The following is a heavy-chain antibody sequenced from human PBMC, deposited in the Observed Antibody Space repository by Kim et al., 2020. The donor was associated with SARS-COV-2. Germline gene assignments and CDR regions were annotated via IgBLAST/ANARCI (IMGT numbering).Heavy chain of an antibody. J-gene: IGHJ4*02. CDR1: GFSFNTYA. V-gene: IGHV3-23*01. CDR3: AKDASRTYRPRDFDH. D-gene: IGHD6-13*01. CDR2: ISGNGGST. Sequence: GGSLRLSCAASGFSFNTYAMSWVRQAPGKGLEWVSAISGNGGSTYYADSVKGRFTISRDNSRNTLHLQMNSLKAEDTAVYYCAKDASRTYRPRDFDHWGQGSLVTVPS.